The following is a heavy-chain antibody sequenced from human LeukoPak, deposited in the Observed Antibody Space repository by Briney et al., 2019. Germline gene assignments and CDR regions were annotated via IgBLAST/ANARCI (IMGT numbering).Heavy chain of an antibody. CDR2: IKKDGSEK. Sequence: PGGSLRLSCAASGFTFSSYAMSWVRQAPGKGLEWVANIKKDGSEKYYADSVKGRFTISRDNAKKSLYLQMSSLRAEDTAVYYCADGYGLFHHCGQGTLVTVAS. CDR1: GFTFSSYA. J-gene: IGHJ1*01. CDR3: ADGYGLFHH. D-gene: IGHD5-24*01. V-gene: IGHV3-7*01.